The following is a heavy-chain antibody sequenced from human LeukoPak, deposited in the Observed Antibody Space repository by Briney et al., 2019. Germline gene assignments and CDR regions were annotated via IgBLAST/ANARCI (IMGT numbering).Heavy chain of an antibody. CDR1: GGSISSGSYY. CDR2: IYYSGST. J-gene: IGHJ5*02. D-gene: IGHD3-3*01. CDR3: ARVYRSRITIFGVVIVPSWFDP. Sequence: SETLSLTCTVSGGSISSGSYYWSWIRQPAGKGLEWIGYIYYSGSTNYNPSLKSRVTISVDTSKNQFSLKLSSVTAADTAVYYCARVYRSRITIFGVVIVPSWFDPWGQGTLVTVSS. V-gene: IGHV4-61*01.